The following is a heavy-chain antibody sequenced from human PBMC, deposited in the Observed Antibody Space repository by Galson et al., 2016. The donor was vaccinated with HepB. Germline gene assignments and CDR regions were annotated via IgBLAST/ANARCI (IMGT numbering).Heavy chain of an antibody. Sequence: SLRLSCAASGFSFSTYWMHWVRQAPGKGLMWVSRIKSDGSSTTYADSVKGRFTISRDNAKKTLYLQMNSLRVEDTAVYYCGRDPGSSIAVAGTGWGLGTLVTVSS. D-gene: IGHD6-19*01. CDR2: IKSDGSST. CDR1: GFSFSTYW. CDR3: GRDPGSSIAVAGTG. V-gene: IGHV3-74*01. J-gene: IGHJ4*02.